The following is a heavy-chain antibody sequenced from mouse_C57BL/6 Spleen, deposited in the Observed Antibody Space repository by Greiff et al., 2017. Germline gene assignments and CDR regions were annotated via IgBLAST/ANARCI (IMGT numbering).Heavy chain of an antibody. D-gene: IGHD1-1*01. CDR3: AREYYGRSYGARYD. CDR1: GYAFTNYL. Sequence: QVQLQQSGAELVRPGTSVKVSCKASGYAFTNYLIEWVKQRPGQGLEWIGVINPGSGGTNYTAKFQGKATLTADTSSNTAYMQLSSLTSEDSAVYICAREYYGRSYGARYDWGQGTSVTVSS. V-gene: IGHV1-54*01. J-gene: IGHJ4*01. CDR2: INPGSGGT.